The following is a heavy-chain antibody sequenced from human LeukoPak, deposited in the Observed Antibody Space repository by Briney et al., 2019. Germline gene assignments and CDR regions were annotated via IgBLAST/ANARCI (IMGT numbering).Heavy chain of an antibody. V-gene: IGHV3-23*01. CDR3: AKDVANGYNFDY. Sequence: AGGSLRLSCAASGFTFSSYAMSWVRQAPGKGLEWVSAISGSGGSTYYADSVKGRFTISRDNSKNTLYLQMNSLRAEDTAVYYCAKDVANGYNFDYWGQGTLVTVSS. D-gene: IGHD5-24*01. CDR1: GFTFSSYA. CDR2: ISGSGGST. J-gene: IGHJ4*02.